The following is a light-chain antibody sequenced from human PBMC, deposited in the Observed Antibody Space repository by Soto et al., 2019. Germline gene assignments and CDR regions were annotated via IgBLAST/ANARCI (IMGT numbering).Light chain of an antibody. V-gene: IGKV4-1*01. Sequence: DIVLTQSPDSLSVSLGERATINCKSSQRVLYSSNNKVYLAWYQQKPGQPPKLLISWASTRESGVPDRFSGSGSGTDFTLTISSLQAEDVAVYYCQQYYSTPLTFGGETKVDIK. CDR1: QRVLYSSNNKVY. CDR3: QQYYSTPLT. CDR2: WAS. J-gene: IGKJ4*01.